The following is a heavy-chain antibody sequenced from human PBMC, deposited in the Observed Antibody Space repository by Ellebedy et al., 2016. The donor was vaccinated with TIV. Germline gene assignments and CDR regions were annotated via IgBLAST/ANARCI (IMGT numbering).Heavy chain of an antibody. Sequence: GESLKISCAASGFTFSSYDMHWVRQPTGKGLEWVSAIGTAGDTYYPGSVKGRFTISRDNAKNTLYLQMNSLRAEDTAVYYCVRDNQHAFDTWGQGTMVTVSS. V-gene: IGHV3-13*01. J-gene: IGHJ3*02. D-gene: IGHD2-2*01. CDR1: GFTFSSYD. CDR3: VRDNQHAFDT. CDR2: IGTAGDT.